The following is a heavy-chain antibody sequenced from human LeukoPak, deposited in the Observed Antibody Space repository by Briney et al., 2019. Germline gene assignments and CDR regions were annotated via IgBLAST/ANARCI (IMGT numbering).Heavy chain of an antibody. Sequence: GGSLRLSCAASGFTFSSYGMSWVRQAPGKGLEWVSAISGSGGSTYYADSVKGRFTISRDNSKNTLYLQMNSLRAEDTAVYYCAKDLQAQYCSSTSCYAWGYWGQGTLVTVSS. D-gene: IGHD2-2*01. J-gene: IGHJ4*02. CDR3: AKDLQAQYCSSTSCYAWGY. CDR1: GFTFSSYG. V-gene: IGHV3-23*01. CDR2: ISGSGGST.